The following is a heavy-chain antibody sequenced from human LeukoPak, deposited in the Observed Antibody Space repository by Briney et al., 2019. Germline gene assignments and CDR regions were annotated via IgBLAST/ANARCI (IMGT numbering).Heavy chain of an antibody. CDR2: ISSSSSYI. V-gene: IGHV3-21*01. CDR1: GFTFSSYS. CDR3: ARDPAFTVGSHRSRGGFDP. Sequence: GGSLRLSCAASGFTFSSYSMNWVRQAPGKGLEWVSSISSSSSYIYYADSVNGRFTISRDNAKNSLYLQMNSLRAEDTAVYYCARDPAFTVGSHRSRGGFDPWGQGTLVTVSS. J-gene: IGHJ5*02. D-gene: IGHD2-2*01.